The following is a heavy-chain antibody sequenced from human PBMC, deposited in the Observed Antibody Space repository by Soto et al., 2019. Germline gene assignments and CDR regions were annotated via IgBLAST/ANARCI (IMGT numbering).Heavy chain of an antibody. Sequence: QVQLQESGPGLVKPSQTLSLTCTVSGGSISRSGYFWSWIRHHPGKGQEWIGYIYDSGSTYYNPSLKSLVSLSVDTSKNQFSLNLTSVTAADTAMYYCARSSRSYFDYWGQGTLVTVSS. CDR2: IYDSGST. V-gene: IGHV4-31*01. J-gene: IGHJ4*02. CDR3: ARSSRSYFDY. CDR1: GGSISRSGYF.